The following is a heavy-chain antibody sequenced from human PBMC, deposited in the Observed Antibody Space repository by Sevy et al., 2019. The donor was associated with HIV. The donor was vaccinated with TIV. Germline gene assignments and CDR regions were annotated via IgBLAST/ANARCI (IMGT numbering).Heavy chain of an antibody. D-gene: IGHD6-13*01. Sequence: ASVKVSRKASGYTFTGYYMHWVRQAPGQGLEWMGRINPNSGGTNYAQKFQGRVTMTRDTSISTAYMELSRLRSDDTAVYYCARDDSSRSPFDYWGQGTLVTVSS. V-gene: IGHV1-2*06. CDR2: INPNSGGT. CDR3: ARDDSSRSPFDY. J-gene: IGHJ4*02. CDR1: GYTFTGYY.